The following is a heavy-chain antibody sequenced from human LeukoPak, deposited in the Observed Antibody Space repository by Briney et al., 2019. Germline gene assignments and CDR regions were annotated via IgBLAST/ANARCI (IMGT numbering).Heavy chain of an antibody. CDR1: GGSISSYY. CDR3: ARGTNEYIAAGDYFDY. Sequence: NASETLSLTCTVSGGSISSYYWSWIRRPPGKGLEWIGYIYYSGSTNYNPSLKSRVTISVDTSKNQFSLKLSSVTAADTAVYYCARGTNEYIAAGDYFDYWGQGALVTVSS. D-gene: IGHD6-6*01. V-gene: IGHV4-59*01. CDR2: IYYSGST. J-gene: IGHJ4*02.